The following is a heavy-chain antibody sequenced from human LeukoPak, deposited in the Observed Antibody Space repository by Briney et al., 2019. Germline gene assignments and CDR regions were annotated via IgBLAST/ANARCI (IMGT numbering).Heavy chain of an antibody. D-gene: IGHD3-22*01. CDR1: GFTFSSYA. CDR3: AKDVYYDSTGLNPFDY. CDR2: ISGSGGST. J-gene: IGHJ4*02. V-gene: IGHV3-23*01. Sequence: PGGSLRLSCAASGFTFSSYAMSWVRQAPGKGLEWVSAISGSGGSTYYADSVKGRFTISRDNSKNTLYLQMNSLRAEDTAVYYCAKDVYYDSTGLNPFDYWGQGILVTVSS.